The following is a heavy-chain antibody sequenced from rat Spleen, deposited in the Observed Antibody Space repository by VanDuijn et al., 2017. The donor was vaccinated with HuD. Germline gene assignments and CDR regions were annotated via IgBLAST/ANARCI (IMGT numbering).Heavy chain of an antibody. V-gene: IGHV5S14*01. CDR3: ARPGLNYPGITPYFDY. D-gene: IGHD1-4*01. J-gene: IGHJ2*01. CDR2: ISTGGGNT. Sequence: EVQLVESGGGLVQPGRSLKLSCAASGFTFSNYGMAWVRQTPTKGLEWVASISTGGGNTYYRDSVKGRFTISRDNAKNTQYLQMDSLRSEDTATYYCARPGLNYPGITPYFDYWGQGVMVTVSS. CDR1: GFTFSNYG.